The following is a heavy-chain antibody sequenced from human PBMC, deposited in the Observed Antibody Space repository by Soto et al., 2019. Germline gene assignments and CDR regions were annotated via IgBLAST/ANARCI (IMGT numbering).Heavy chain of an antibody. CDR1: GFMFSRSG. V-gene: IGHV3-23*01. J-gene: IGHJ4*02. D-gene: IGHD6-13*01. CDR2: IGGSGRNT. Sequence: LRLSCAASGFMFSRSGMTWVRQAPGMRLESVAGIGGSGRNTYYADSVKGRFTISRDNSKNTLFLQMNSLRDEDTAIYYCAKDGLSDSPSAIDYWGQGTRVTVSS. CDR3: AKDGLSDSPSAIDY.